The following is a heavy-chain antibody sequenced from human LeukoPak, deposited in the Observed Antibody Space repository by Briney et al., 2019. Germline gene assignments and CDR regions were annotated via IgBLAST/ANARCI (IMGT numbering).Heavy chain of an antibody. J-gene: IGHJ4*02. CDR2: ISYDGSNK. Sequence: GRSLRLSCAASGFTFSSYAMHWVRQAPGKGLEWVAVISYDGSNKYYADSVKGRFTISRDNSKNTLYLQMNSLRAEDTAVYYCARSSGVVAAIDLDYWGQGTLVTVSS. D-gene: IGHD2-15*01. V-gene: IGHV3-30-3*01. CDR1: GFTFSSYA. CDR3: ARSSGVVAAIDLDY.